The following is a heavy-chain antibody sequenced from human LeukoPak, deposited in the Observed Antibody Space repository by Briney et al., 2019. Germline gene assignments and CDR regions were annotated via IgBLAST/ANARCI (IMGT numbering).Heavy chain of an antibody. CDR3: ARDVYAKVTSVTTVGY. V-gene: IGHV1-18*01. CDR1: GGTFSSYA. J-gene: IGHJ4*02. CDR2: ISVYNGNT. Sequence: ASVKVSCKASGGTFSSYAISWVRQAPGQGLEWLGWISVYNGNTRYAQNLQDRVTMTTDTSTNTAYMEVRSLRSDDTAVYYCARDVYAKVTSVTTVGYWGQGTLVTVSS. D-gene: IGHD4-17*01.